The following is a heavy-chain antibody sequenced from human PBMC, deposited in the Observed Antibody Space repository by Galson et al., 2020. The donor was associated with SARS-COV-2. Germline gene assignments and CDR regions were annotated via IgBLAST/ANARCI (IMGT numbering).Heavy chain of an antibody. CDR1: GFTFISYS. CDR2: ISYDGSNK. J-gene: IGHJ3*02. Sequence: SCAASGFTFISYSTYSVRPAPGTGLEWVAVISYDGSNKYYADSAKGPFTISTDNSKNTLYLQMYTLRAEDTAVYYCAREGDTVVVSDAVDIWGKGTMVTVSS. CDR3: AREGDTVVVSDAVDI. V-gene: IGHV3-30*14. D-gene: IGHD2-21*01.